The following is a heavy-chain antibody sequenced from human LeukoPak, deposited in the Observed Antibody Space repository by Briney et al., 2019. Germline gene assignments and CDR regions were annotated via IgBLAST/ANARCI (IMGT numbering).Heavy chain of an antibody. CDR2: INRSGST. J-gene: IGHJ4*02. Sequence: PSETLSLTCAVYGGSFSGYYWSWIRQPPGKGLEWIGEINRSGSTNYNPSLKSRVTISVDTSKNQFSLKLSSVTAADTAVYYCAKWRRGGWSLDYWGQGTLVTVSS. V-gene: IGHV4-34*01. D-gene: IGHD6-19*01. CDR1: GGSFSGYY. CDR3: AKWRRGGWSLDY.